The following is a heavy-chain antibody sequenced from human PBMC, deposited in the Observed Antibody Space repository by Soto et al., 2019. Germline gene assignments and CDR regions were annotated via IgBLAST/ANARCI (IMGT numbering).Heavy chain of an antibody. J-gene: IGHJ4*02. D-gene: IGHD6-19*01. CDR3: AKDMDPGYSNGWTPNFDY. Sequence: EVQLVESGGGLVQPGRSLRLSCAASGFTFDYYAMHWVRQAPGKGLEWVSSISWNSGDIGYADSVKGRFTISRDNAXXSXXLQMNSLRPEDTALYYCAKDMDPGYSNGWTPNFDYWGQGTLVTVSS. CDR2: ISWNSGDI. CDR1: GFTFDYYA. V-gene: IGHV3-9*01.